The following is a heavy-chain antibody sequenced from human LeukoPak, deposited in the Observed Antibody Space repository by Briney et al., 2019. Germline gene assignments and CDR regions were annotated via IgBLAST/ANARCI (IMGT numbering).Heavy chain of an antibody. CDR1: GFTFNTYS. Sequence: GALRLSCEASGFTFNTYSMNWARQAPGKGLEWVSSIDSSGGYMFYADSVKGRFTISRDNAKNSLYLQMNSLRADDTAVYYCATGKHYYDSTGYYFYYFDYWGQGTLVTVSS. V-gene: IGHV3-21*01. CDR2: IDSSGGYM. D-gene: IGHD3-22*01. J-gene: IGHJ4*02. CDR3: ATGKHYYDSTGYYFYYFDY.